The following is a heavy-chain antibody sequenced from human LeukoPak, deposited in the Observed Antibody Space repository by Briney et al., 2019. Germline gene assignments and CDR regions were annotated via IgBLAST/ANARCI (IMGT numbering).Heavy chain of an antibody. CDR3: ARSGEVRGVILKLDAFDI. Sequence: SETLSLTCTVSGGSFSSYFWSWIRQPPGKGLEWIGYIYYSGSTHYNSSLKSRVTISLDTSRNQFSLKLSSVTAADTAVYYCARSGEVRGVILKLDAFDIWGQGTMVTVSS. CDR1: GGSFSSYF. CDR2: IYYSGST. J-gene: IGHJ3*02. D-gene: IGHD3-10*01. V-gene: IGHV4-59*01.